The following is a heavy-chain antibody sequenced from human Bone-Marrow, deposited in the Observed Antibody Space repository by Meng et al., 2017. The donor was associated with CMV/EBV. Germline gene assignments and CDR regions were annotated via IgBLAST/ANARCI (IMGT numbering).Heavy chain of an antibody. CDR3: ARADDSSGYFDFDY. CDR1: GYTVTGYY. D-gene: IGHD3-22*01. V-gene: IGHV1-2*02. Sequence: QGQLVQSGAEVKKPGASVKVSCKASGYTVTGYYMHWVRQAPGQGLEWMGWINPNRGGTNYAQKFQGRVTMTRDTSISTAYMELSRLRSDDTAVYYCARADDSSGYFDFDYWGQGTLVTVSS. J-gene: IGHJ4*02. CDR2: INPNRGGT.